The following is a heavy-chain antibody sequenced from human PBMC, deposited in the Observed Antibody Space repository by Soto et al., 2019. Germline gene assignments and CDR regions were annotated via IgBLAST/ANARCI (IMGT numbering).Heavy chain of an antibody. D-gene: IGHD2-21*01. CDR1: GYPFTKYG. V-gene: IGHV1-18*01. J-gene: IGHJ6*02. Sequence: QPQLVQSGVELKKPGASVRVSCKASGYPFTKYGINWVRQAPGQGLEGMGWISGHSAGTKYGPKLRGILTMVTDASSKTAYMELRSLKPDDTAVYYCTKDGGHRARMHICGMDVWGPGTTVTVSS. CDR2: ISGHSAGT. CDR3: TKDGGHRARMHICGMDV.